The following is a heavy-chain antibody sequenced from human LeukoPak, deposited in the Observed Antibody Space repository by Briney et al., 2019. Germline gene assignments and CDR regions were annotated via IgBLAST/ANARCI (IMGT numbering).Heavy chain of an antibody. CDR2: IYYSGST. D-gene: IGHD3-22*01. V-gene: IGHV4-39*01. Sequence: TSETLSLTCAVSVGSISSSNWWSWVRQPPGKGLEWIGSIYYSGSTYCNPSLKSRVTISVDTSKNQFSLKLSSVTAADTAVYYCGRWDSSGYYGGGYSDYWGQGTLVTVSS. J-gene: IGHJ4*02. CDR3: GRWDSSGYYGGGYSDY. CDR1: VGSISSSNW.